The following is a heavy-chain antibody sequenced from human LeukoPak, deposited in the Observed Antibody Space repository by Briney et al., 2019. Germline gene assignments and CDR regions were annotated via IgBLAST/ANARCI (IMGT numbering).Heavy chain of an antibody. Sequence: SGGSLRLSCAASGFTFSSYAMSWVRQAPGKGLEWVSTISGSGRNTYYADSVKGRFTISRDTSKNTLYLQLNSLRAEDTAVYYCAKEGQQLGHFDYWGQGTLVTVSS. CDR2: ISGSGRNT. CDR3: AKEGQQLGHFDY. D-gene: IGHD6-13*01. V-gene: IGHV3-23*01. J-gene: IGHJ4*02. CDR1: GFTFSSYA.